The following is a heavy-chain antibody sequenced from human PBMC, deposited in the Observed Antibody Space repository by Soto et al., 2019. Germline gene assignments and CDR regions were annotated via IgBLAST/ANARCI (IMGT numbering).Heavy chain of an antibody. D-gene: IGHD3-10*01. CDR3: ATYGSGTYKPTTFDY. V-gene: IGHV4-31*03. CDR2: IYYSGST. J-gene: IGHJ4*02. Sequence: QVQLQESGPGLVKPSQTLSLTCTVSGGSISSGGYYWSWIRQHPGKGLEWIGYIYYSGSTYYNPSLKSRVTISVDTSKTQSSLKLSSVTAADTAVYYCATYGSGTYKPTTFDYWGQGTLVTVSS. CDR1: GGSISSGGYY.